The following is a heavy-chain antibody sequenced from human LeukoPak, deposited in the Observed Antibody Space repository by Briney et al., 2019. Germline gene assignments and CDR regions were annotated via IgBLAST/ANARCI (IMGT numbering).Heavy chain of an antibody. V-gene: IGHV3-23*01. CDR3: AKVKDMTSWALEY. CDR1: GFTFSSYA. J-gene: IGHJ4*02. Sequence: GGSLRLSCAASGFTFSSYAMSWVRQAPGKGLEWVSAISGSGGSTYYANSVKGRFTISRDNSKNTLYLQMNSLKTEDTALYYCAKVKDMTSWALEYWGQGTQVTVSS. CDR2: ISGSGGST. D-gene: IGHD1-26*01.